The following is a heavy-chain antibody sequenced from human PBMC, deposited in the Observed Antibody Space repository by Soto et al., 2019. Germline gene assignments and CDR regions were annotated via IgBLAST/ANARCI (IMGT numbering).Heavy chain of an antibody. J-gene: IGHJ6*02. V-gene: IGHV4-31*11. CDR2: IYYSGST. CDR1: GGSISSGGNY. D-gene: IGHD3-10*01. CDR3: ARARMVRGVIYYYGMDG. Sequence: QVQLQESGPGLVKSSQTLSLTCAVSGGSISSGGNYWSWIRQHPGKGLEWIGYIYYSGSTYYNTSLKSRFTISVDTSKNQFSLKLNSVTAADTAVYYCARARMVRGVIYYYGMDGWGQGTTVTVSS.